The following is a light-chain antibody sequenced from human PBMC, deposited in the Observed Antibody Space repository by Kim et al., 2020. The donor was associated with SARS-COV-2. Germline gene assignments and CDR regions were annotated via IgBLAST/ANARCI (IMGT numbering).Light chain of an antibody. CDR1: KLGEKY. CDR2: QDS. Sequence: GQTDSSTCSGDKLGEKYACWYQQKPGQSTVLVIYQDSKRPSGIPERFSGSNSGNTATLTISGTQAMDEADYYCQAWDSSTVVFGGGTQLTVL. V-gene: IGLV3-1*01. CDR3: QAWDSSTVV. J-gene: IGLJ2*01.